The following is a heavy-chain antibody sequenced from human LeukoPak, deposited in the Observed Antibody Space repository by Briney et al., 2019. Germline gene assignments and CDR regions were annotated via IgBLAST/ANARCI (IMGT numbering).Heavy chain of an antibody. J-gene: IGHJ5*02. CDR3: ARAPDCSSTSCWSSWLDP. CDR1: GGSFSGYY. CDR2: INHSGST. D-gene: IGHD2-2*01. Sequence: SETLSLTCAVYGGSFSGYYWSWIRQPPGKGLEWIGEINHSGSTNYNPSLKSRVTISVDTSKNQFSLKLSSVTAADTAVYYCARAPDCSSTSCWSSWLDPWGQGTLVTVSS. V-gene: IGHV4-34*01.